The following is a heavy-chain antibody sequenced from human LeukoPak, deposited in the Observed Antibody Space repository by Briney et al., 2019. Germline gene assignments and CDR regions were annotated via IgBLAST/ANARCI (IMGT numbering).Heavy chain of an antibody. J-gene: IGHJ4*02. D-gene: IGHD6-13*01. CDR2: ISSGGGST. CDR3: AKSPGYSSSWYDY. V-gene: IGHV3-23*01. Sequence: PGGSLRLSCAASGFTFSHYNMNWIRQAPGKGLEWVSAISSGGGSTYYADSVKGRFTISRDNSKNTLYLQMNSLRAEDTAVYYCAKSPGYSSSWYDYWGQGTLVTVSS. CDR1: GFTFSHYN.